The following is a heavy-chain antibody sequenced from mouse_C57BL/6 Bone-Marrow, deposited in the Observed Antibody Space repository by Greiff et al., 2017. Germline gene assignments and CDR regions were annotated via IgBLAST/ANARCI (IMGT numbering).Heavy chain of an antibody. CDR2: IYPRDGST. Sequence: QVQLQQSDAELVKPGASVKLSCKVSGYTFTDYTIHWMKQRPEQGLAWIGSIYPRDGSTKYNEKFKGKATLTVDNSSSTAYMQLNRLTSENSAVYFCARGWLRLDYWGQGTTLTVSS. D-gene: IGHD2-2*01. J-gene: IGHJ2*01. CDR1: GYTFTDYT. V-gene: IGHV1-78*01. CDR3: ARGWLRLDY.